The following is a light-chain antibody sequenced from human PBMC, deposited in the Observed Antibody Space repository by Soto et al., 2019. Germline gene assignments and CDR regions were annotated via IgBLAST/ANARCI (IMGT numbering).Light chain of an antibody. Sequence: EIVLTQSPATLSLSPGDRAALSCRASQNVGSFLAWYQQKAGQAPRLLIYDVSTRATGIPARFSGSGSGTDFTLTISSLEPDDFAVYFCQQRSDWPALTFGGGTKVEIK. V-gene: IGKV3-11*01. CDR3: QQRSDWPALT. CDR1: QNVGSF. CDR2: DVS. J-gene: IGKJ4*01.